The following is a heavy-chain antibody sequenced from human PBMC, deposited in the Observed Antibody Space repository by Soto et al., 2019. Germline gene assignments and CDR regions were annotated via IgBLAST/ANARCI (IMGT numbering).Heavy chain of an antibody. CDR2: ISYDGGNK. J-gene: IGHJ3*02. CDR3: AKAIIEVRDSGSPLPGHHDAFDI. CDR1: GFTFSRYG. D-gene: IGHD1-26*01. V-gene: IGHV3-30*18. Sequence: QVQLVESGGGVVQPGRSLRLSCAASGFTFSRYGMHWVRQAPGKGLEWVAVISYDGGNKYYADSVKGRFTISRDNSKNTLYLQMKSRRAEDTAVYYCAKAIIEVRDSGSPLPGHHDAFDIWGQGTMVTVSS.